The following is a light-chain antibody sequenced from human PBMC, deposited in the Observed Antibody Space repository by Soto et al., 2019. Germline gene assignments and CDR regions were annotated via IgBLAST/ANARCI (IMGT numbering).Light chain of an antibody. CDR3: CSYAGRSPVV. V-gene: IGLV2-8*01. CDR2: EVT. Sequence: QSVLTQPPSASGSPGQSVTISCTGTSSDVGTYNYVSWYRQYPGKAPKLLIFEVTSRPSGVPDRFSGSKSGNTASLTISGLLPEDEADYYCCSYAGRSPVVFGGGTKLTVL. J-gene: IGLJ2*01. CDR1: SSDVGTYNY.